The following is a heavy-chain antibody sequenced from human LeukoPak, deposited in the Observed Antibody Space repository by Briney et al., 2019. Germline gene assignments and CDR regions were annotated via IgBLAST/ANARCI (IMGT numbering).Heavy chain of an antibody. J-gene: IGHJ5*02. CDR3: ARDPTTNGWADNWFDP. D-gene: IGHD6-19*01. V-gene: IGHV4-38-2*02. Sequence: SETLSLTCDVSGYSISSGYFWGWIRQPPGKGLDWIGSIYHSGATYYNSFFKSRVTISVDTSKNQFSLKLTSVIAADTAVYYCARDPTTNGWADNWFDPWGQGTLVTVSS. CDR2: IYHSGAT. CDR1: GYSISSGYF.